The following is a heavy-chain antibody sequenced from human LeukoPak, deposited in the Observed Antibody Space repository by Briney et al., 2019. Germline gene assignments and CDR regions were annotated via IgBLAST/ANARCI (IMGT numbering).Heavy chain of an antibody. CDR3: AKDEGYDSSGYLFDY. CDR2: ISNSGSLK. CDR1: GFTFSDHY. Sequence: GGSLRLSCAASGFTFSDHYMSWFRQAPGKGLEWVSYISNSGSLKYYADSVKGRFTISRDNAKNTLYLQMNSLRAEDTAVYYCAKDEGYDSSGYLFDYWGQGTLVTVSS. D-gene: IGHD3-22*01. J-gene: IGHJ4*02. V-gene: IGHV3-11*04.